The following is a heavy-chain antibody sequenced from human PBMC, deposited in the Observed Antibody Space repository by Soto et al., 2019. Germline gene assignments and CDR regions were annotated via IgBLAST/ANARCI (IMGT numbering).Heavy chain of an antibody. J-gene: IGHJ6*01. CDR2: IYYSGST. Sequence: SETLSLTCTVSVGSISSSSYYWGWIRQPPGKGLEWIGSIYYSGSTYYNPSLKSRVTISVDTSKNQFSLKLSSVTAADTAVYECARLGGATQKYSYDMEVGGQGTT. CDR3: ARLGGATQKYSYDMEV. V-gene: IGHV4-39*01. D-gene: IGHD1-26*01. CDR1: VGSISSSSYY.